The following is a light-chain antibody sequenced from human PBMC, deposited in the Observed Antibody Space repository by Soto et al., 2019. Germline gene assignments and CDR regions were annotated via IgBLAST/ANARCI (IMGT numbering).Light chain of an antibody. V-gene: IGKV3-20*01. CDR2: GAS. Sequence: ETVLTQSPATLSLSPGESASLSCRASQSVISYLAWYQQKPGQAPRLLIYGASTRATGIPDRFSGSGSGTDFSLTIRGLKPEDFAVYYCQQYRMSPNTFGQGTRLEI. J-gene: IGKJ5*01. CDR1: QSVISY. CDR3: QQYRMSPNT.